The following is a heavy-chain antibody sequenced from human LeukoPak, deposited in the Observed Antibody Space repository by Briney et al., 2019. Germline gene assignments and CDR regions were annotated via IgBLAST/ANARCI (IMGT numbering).Heavy chain of an antibody. CDR3: ARGSGTEVDY. Sequence: SETLSLTCTVSGGSISSSSYYWGWIRQPPGKGLEWIGSIYYSGSTYYNPSLKSRVTISVDTSKNQFSLKLSSVTAADTAVYYCARGSGTEVDYWGQGTLVTVSS. CDR2: IYYSGST. J-gene: IGHJ4*02. V-gene: IGHV4-39*01. CDR1: GGSISSSSYY. D-gene: IGHD1-14*01.